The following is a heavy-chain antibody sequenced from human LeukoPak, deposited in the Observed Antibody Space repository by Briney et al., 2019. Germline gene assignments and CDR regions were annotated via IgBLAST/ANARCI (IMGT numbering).Heavy chain of an antibody. CDR3: ARSFYGGYSYGLSQYYFDY. CDR1: GYTFTSYA. D-gene: IGHD5-18*01. CDR2: INAGNGNT. V-gene: IGHV1-3*01. J-gene: IGHJ4*02. Sequence: ASVKVSCKASGYTFTSYAMHWVRQAPGQRLEWMGWINAGNGNTKYSQKFQGRDTITRDTSASTAYMELSSLRSEDTAVYYCARSFYGGYSYGLSQYYFDYWGQGTLVTVSS.